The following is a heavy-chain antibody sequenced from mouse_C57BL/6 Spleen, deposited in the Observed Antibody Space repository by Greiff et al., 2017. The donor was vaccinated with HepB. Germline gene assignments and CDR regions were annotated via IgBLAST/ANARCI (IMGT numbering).Heavy chain of an antibody. D-gene: IGHD1-1*01. Sequence: VQLQQSGAELARPGASVKLSCKASGYTFTSYGISWVKQRTGQGLEWIGEIYPRSGNTYYNEKFKGKATLTADKYSSTAYMELRSLISEDSAVYFCARSGGLLPYWDCDVWGTGTTVTVSS. V-gene: IGHV1-81*01. CDR2: IYPRSGNT. CDR1: GYTFTSYG. J-gene: IGHJ1*03. CDR3: ARSGGLLPYWDCDV.